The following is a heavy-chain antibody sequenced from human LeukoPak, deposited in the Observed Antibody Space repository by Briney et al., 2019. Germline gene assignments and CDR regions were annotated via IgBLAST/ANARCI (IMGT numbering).Heavy chain of an antibody. D-gene: IGHD2/OR15-2a*01. J-gene: IGHJ4*02. CDR1: GFTYSTYW. V-gene: IGHV3-7*01. CDR2: IKEDGREK. Sequence: PGGSLRLSCAASGFTYSTYWISWVRQAPGKWREWVANIKEDGREKYYVDSVKGRFTISRDNAQSLLYLQMNSLRAEDTAVYYCARDFLYGDTRDYWGQGTLVTVSS. CDR3: ARDFLYGDTRDY.